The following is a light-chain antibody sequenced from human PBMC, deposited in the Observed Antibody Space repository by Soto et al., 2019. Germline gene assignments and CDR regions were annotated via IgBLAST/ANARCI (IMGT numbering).Light chain of an antibody. CDR3: QEYNSYWT. J-gene: IGKJ1*01. Sequence: DIQMTQSPSSVSASVGERVTITCRASQSISNWLAWYKQKPGKAPTILIYKASSLESGVPSRFSGSGSGTEFTLTISSLQPDDFGTYYCQEYNSYWTFGQGTKVDIK. CDR2: KAS. V-gene: IGKV1-5*03. CDR1: QSISNW.